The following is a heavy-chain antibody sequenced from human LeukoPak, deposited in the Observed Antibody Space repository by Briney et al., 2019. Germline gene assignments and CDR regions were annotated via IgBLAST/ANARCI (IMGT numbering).Heavy chain of an antibody. V-gene: IGHV4-39*01. CDR1: GGSISSSSYY. D-gene: IGHD3-3*01. CDR3: ARQGTIFGDFDY. CDR2: IYYSGST. J-gene: IGHJ4*02. Sequence: SGTLSLTCTVSGGSISSSSYYWGWIRQPPGKGLEWIGSIYYSGSTYYNPSLKSRVTISVDTSKNQFSLKLSSVTAADTAVYYCARQGTIFGDFDYWGQGTLVTVSS.